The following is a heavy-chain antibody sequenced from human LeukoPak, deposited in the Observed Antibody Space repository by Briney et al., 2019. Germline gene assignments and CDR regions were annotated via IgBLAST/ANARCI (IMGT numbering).Heavy chain of an antibody. CDR3: ARGHRVLLWFGELFDY. J-gene: IGHJ4*02. CDR2: IKQDGSEK. V-gene: IGHV3-7*05. Sequence: PGGSLRLSCAASGFTFNNAWMSWVRQAPGKGLEWVANIKQDGSEKYYVDSVKGRFTISRDNAKNSLYLQMNSLRAEDTAVYYCARGHRVLLWFGELFDYWGQGTLVTVSS. D-gene: IGHD3-10*01. CDR1: GFTFNNAW.